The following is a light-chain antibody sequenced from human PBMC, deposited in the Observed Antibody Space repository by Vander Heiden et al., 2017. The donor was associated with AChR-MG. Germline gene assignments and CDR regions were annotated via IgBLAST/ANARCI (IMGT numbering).Light chain of an antibody. V-gene: IGKV3-20*01. CDR1: QSVSSSY. Sequence: EIALTRSPGTLSLSPGDRATLSCRASQSVSSSYLAWNQQKRGRAPRLIIYGASSRDTGIPDRFSGSGSGKDFTLTISRLEPEDFAVFSCQQYGNSLTFGHGTKVDI. CDR2: GAS. J-gene: IGKJ3*01. CDR3: QQYGNSLT.